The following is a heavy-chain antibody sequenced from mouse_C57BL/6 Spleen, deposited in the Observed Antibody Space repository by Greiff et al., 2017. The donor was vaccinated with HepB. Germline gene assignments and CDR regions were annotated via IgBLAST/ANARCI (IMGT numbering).Heavy chain of an antibody. D-gene: IGHD2-1*01. Sequence: QVQLQQPGAELVKPGASVKMSCKASGYTFTSYWITWVKQRPGQGLEWIGDIYPGSGSTNYNEKFKSKATLTVDTSSSTAYMQLSSLTSEDSAVYYCARGGYYGNYGWFAYWGQGTLVTVSA. V-gene: IGHV1-55*01. CDR1: GYTFTSYW. J-gene: IGHJ3*01. CDR3: ARGGYYGNYGWFAY. CDR2: IYPGSGST.